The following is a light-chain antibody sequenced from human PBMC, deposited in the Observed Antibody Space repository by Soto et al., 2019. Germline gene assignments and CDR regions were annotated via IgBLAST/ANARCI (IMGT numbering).Light chain of an antibody. CDR1: SSNIGSSP. V-gene: IGLV1-44*01. Sequence: QSVLTQPPSASGTPGQRVTISCSGSSSNIGSSPVNWYQQLPGMAPRLLIYGNNQRPSWVPDRFSGSKSGTSASLAIGGLQSEDEADYYCATWDDNLNGPVFGGGTKLTVL. CDR2: GNN. J-gene: IGLJ3*02. CDR3: ATWDDNLNGPV.